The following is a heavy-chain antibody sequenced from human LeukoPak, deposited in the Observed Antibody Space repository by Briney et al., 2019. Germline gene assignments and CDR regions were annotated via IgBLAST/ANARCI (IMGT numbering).Heavy chain of an antibody. CDR3: TRLSPVDTAMVTADGGY. Sequence: GGSLRLSCAASGFTFSSYWMHWVRQAPGKGLVWVSRINSDGSSTSYADSVKGRFTISRDNAKNTLYLQMNSLKTEDTAVYYCTRLSPVDTAMVTADGGYWGQGTLVTVSS. D-gene: IGHD5-18*01. CDR2: INSDGSST. V-gene: IGHV3-74*01. J-gene: IGHJ4*02. CDR1: GFTFSSYW.